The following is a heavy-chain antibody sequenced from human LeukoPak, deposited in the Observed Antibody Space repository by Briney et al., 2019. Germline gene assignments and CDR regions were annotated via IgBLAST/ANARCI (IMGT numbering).Heavy chain of an antibody. CDR1: GGSISSGDYY. CDR2: IYHSGST. J-gene: IGHJ6*02. CDR3: ARNHGIAAAGIGSSYYGMDV. D-gene: IGHD6-13*01. Sequence: PSQTLSLTCTVSGGSISSGDYYWSWIRQPPGKGLEWIGEIYHSGSTNYNPSLKSRVTISVDKSKNQFSLKLSSVTAADTAVYYCARNHGIAAAGIGSSYYGMDVWGQGTTVTVSS. V-gene: IGHV4-30-4*01.